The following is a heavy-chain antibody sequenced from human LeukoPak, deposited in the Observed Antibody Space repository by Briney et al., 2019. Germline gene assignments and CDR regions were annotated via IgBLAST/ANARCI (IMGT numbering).Heavy chain of an antibody. V-gene: IGHV4-59*01. D-gene: IGHD3-22*01. J-gene: IGHJ4*02. CDR1: GGSISSYY. Sequence: SETLSLTCTVSGGSISSYYWSWIRQPPGKGLEWIGYIYYSGSTNYNPSLQSRVTISVDTSKNQFSLRLSSVTAADTAVYYCARENSYYDSSGYYFGSGYFDYWGQGTLVTVSS. CDR3: ARENSYYDSSGYYFGSGYFDY. CDR2: IYYSGST.